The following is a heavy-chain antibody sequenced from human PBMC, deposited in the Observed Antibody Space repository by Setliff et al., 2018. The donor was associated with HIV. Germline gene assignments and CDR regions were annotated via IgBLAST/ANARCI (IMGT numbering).Heavy chain of an antibody. CDR3: ARGSYGSVLL. V-gene: IGHV6-1*01. D-gene: IGHD6-19*01. CDR2: TYYRSKWYN. CDR1: GDSVSSNSAA. J-gene: IGHJ4*02. Sequence: LSLTCAISGDSVSSNSAAWNWIRQSSSRGLEWLGRTYYRSKWYNDYAVSVKGRIAINPDTSRNQFSLQLNSVTPEDTAVYYCARGSYGSVLLWGQGTLVTVSS.